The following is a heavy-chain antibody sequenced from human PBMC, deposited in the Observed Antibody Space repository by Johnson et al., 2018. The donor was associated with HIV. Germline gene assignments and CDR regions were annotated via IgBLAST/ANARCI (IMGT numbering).Heavy chain of an antibody. CDR3: ARDGPWLQSQRDAFDV. V-gene: IGHV3-7*01. CDR2: IKQDGSEK. J-gene: IGHJ3*01. CDR1: GFTFSSYW. Sequence: EVQLVESGGGLVQPGGSLRLSCAASGFTFSSYWMSWVRQAPGKGLEWVANIKQDGSEKYYVDSVKGRFTISRDNAKNSLYLQMNSLRAEDTAVYYCARDGPWLQSQRDAFDVWGRGTMVTVSS. D-gene: IGHD5-24*01.